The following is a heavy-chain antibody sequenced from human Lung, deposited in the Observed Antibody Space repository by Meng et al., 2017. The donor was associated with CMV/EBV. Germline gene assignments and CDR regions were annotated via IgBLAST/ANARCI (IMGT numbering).Heavy chain of an antibody. Sequence: SXTXXLTXXVSGGSFSGYSWSWIRQPPGGGLEWIGEIDHIGTTIYNRSLKSRVAISLDTSKKNQFSLRLTSVTVADPAVDFWAGGQREETPYCSDPACSRTMGFDQWGQGTLVXVSS. CDR2: IDHIGTT. J-gene: IGHJ4*02. D-gene: IGHD2-15*01. CDR1: GGSFSGYS. CDR3: AGGQREETPYCSDPACSRTMGFDQ. V-gene: IGHV4-34*01.